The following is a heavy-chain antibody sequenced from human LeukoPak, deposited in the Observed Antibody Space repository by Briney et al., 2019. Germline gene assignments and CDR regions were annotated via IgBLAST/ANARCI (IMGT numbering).Heavy chain of an antibody. D-gene: IGHD4-17*01. CDR2: ISYHTTDK. CDR1: GLSFNHYG. CDR3: AKPTTETTSYFFDY. J-gene: IGHJ4*02. Sequence: PGGSLRLSCAASGLSFNHYGMHWFRQAPGKGLEWVASISYHTTDKFYAGSVKGRFTISRDNSLDTLYLQMNSLRVEDTAIYYCAKPTTETTSYFFDYWGQGTLVTVSS. V-gene: IGHV3-30*18.